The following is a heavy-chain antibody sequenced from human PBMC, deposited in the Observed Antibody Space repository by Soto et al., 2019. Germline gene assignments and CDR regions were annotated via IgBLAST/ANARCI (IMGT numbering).Heavy chain of an antibody. D-gene: IGHD3-16*02. CDR1: GYSFTSYW. V-gene: IGHV5-10-1*01. J-gene: IGHJ6*02. CDR3: AILLRLGELSFFRTYYYYGMDV. Sequence: GESLKISCKGSGYSFTSYWISWVRQMPGKGLEWMGRIDPSDSYTNYSPSFQGHVTISADKSISTAYLPWSSLKASDTAMYYCAILLRLGELSFFRTYYYYGMDVWGQGTTVTVSS. CDR2: IDPSDSYT.